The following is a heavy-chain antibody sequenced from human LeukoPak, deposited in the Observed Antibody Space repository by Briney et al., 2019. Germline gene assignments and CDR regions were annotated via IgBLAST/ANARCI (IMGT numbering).Heavy chain of an antibody. J-gene: IGHJ3*02. CDR3: ARVGYSSSWYTWGRAFDI. Sequence: PSETLSLTCAVYGGSFSGYYWSWIRQPPGKGLEWIGEINHSGSTNYNPSLKSRVTISVDTSKNQFSLKLSSVTAADTAVYYCARVGYSSSWYTWGRAFDIWGQGTMVTVSS. V-gene: IGHV4-34*01. D-gene: IGHD6-13*01. CDR2: INHSGST. CDR1: GGSFSGYY.